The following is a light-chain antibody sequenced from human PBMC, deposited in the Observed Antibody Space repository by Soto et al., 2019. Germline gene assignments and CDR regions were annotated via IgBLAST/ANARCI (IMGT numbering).Light chain of an antibody. J-gene: IGLJ1*01. CDR1: LSNIGGNT. Sequence: QSVLTQPPSASGTPGQRVTISCSGSLSNIGGNTVHWYQQLPGTAPKLLIYRNNQRPSGVPDRFSGSKSGTSASLAISGLRSDDEADYFCATWDDSLNGFYVFGTGTKVTVL. CDR3: ATWDDSLNGFYV. CDR2: RNN. V-gene: IGLV1-44*01.